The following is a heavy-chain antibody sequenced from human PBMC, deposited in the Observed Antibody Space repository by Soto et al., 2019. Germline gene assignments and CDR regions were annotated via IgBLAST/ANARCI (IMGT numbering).Heavy chain of an antibody. CDR3: VSQRTTVLTQAYFDY. CDR1: GGSVTNSSYY. D-gene: IGHD4-17*01. CDR2: VYYRGRS. Sequence: LTCTVYGGSVTNSSYYWGWIRQSPGKGLEWIGSVYYRGRSYSKSSVKSRVTISVDTSKNQFSLNFNCVTASDTALYYCVSQRTTVLTQAYFDYWGPGALVTVSS. V-gene: IGHV4-39*01. J-gene: IGHJ4*02.